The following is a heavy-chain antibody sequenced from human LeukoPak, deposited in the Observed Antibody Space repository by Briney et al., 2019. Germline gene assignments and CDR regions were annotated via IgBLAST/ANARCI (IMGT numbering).Heavy chain of an antibody. CDR2: ISSSGSTI. V-gene: IGHV3-48*03. J-gene: IGHJ4*02. CDR3: ARGWYNSGYYCDY. CDR1: GFSFNSFE. D-gene: IGHD6-19*01. Sequence: GGSLRLSCAASGFSFNSFEMSWVRQAPGKGLEWGSYISSSGSTIYYADSVKGRFTISRDNAKNSLYLQMNSLRAEDTAVYYCARGWYNSGYYCDYWGQGTLVSVS.